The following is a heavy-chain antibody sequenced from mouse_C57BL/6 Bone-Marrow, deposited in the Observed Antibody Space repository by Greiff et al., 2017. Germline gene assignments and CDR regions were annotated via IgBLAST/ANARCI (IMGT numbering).Heavy chain of an antibody. CDR2: IDPEDGET. Sequence: VQLQQSGAELVKPGASVKLSCTASGFNIKDYYMHWVKQRTEQGLEWIGRIDPEDGETKYAPKFQGKATITADTSSNTAYLQLSSLTSEDTAVYYCASTVVAMRTYWYFDVWGTGTTFTVSS. D-gene: IGHD1-1*01. CDR1: GFNIKDYY. CDR3: ASTVVAMRTYWYFDV. J-gene: IGHJ1*03. V-gene: IGHV14-2*01.